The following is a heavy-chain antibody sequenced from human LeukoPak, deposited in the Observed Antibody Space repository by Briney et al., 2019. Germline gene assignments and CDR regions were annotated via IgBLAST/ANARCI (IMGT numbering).Heavy chain of an antibody. D-gene: IGHD3-3*01. Sequence: GGSLRLSCAASGFTSSNYAMSWVRQAPGKGLEWVSATSGSGGSTRYADSVKGRFTISRDNSKNTLYLQMNSLRAEDTAVYYCAKERYDFSSGYLYYFDCWGQGTLVTVSS. CDR3: AKERYDFSSGYLYYFDC. CDR1: GFTSSNYA. V-gene: IGHV3-23*01. CDR2: TSGSGGST. J-gene: IGHJ4*02.